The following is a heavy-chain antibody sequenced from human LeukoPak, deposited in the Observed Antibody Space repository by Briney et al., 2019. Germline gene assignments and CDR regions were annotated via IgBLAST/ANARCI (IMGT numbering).Heavy chain of an antibody. J-gene: IGHJ4*02. CDR1: GFTFDDYT. Sequence: GGSLRLSCAASGFTFDDYTMHWVRQAPGKGLEWVSGISWNSGSIAYADSVKGRFTISRDNAKNSLYLQMNSLRAEDTALYYCAKDGGPDSPGYWGQGTLVTVSS. CDR2: ISWNSGSI. D-gene: IGHD3-16*01. V-gene: IGHV3-9*01. CDR3: AKDGGPDSPGY.